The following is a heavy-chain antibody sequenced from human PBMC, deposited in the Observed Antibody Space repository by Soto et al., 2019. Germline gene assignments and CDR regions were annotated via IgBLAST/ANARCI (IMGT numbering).Heavy chain of an antibody. CDR1: GGSILSYY. Sequence: SETLSLTCTVSGGSILSYYWSWILQATGKGLEWIGYLYNSGSTVYNPSLKSRVSISVDTSKNQFSLKLNSVTAADTAVYYCARDLWGYCGTDCYPLDVWGQGTTVS. J-gene: IGHJ6*02. CDR2: LYNSGST. CDR3: ARDLWGYCGTDCYPLDV. V-gene: IGHV4-59*01. D-gene: IGHD2-21*02.